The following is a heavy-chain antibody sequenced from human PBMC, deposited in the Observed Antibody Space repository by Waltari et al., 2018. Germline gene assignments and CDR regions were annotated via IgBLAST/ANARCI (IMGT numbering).Heavy chain of an antibody. CDR2: VSYSGST. D-gene: IGHD3-10*01. CDR3: SRGKDYFHY. V-gene: IGHV4-59*01. Sequence: QVQLQESGPGLVKPSETLSLTCTVSGYSISRSYWTWIRQPPGKGLESIGFVSYSGSTNYNPSLKSRITISIDWSKNQFSLTLKSVTAADTAVYYCSRGKDYFHYWGRGTLVTVSA. CDR1: GYSISRSY. J-gene: IGHJ4*02.